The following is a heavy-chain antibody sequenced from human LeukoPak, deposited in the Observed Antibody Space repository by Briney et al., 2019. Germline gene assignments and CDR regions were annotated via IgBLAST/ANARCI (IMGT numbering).Heavy chain of an antibody. CDR2: IYYSGST. D-gene: IGHD6-13*01. CDR1: GGSISSYY. Sequence: SETLSLTCTASGGSISSYYWSWIRQPPGKGLEWIGYIYYSGSTNYNPSLKSRVTISVDTSKNQFSLKLSSVTAADTAVYYCARGGEYPSRYSNTWSTFDYWGQGTLVTVS. J-gene: IGHJ4*02. CDR3: ARGGEYPSRYSNTWSTFDY. V-gene: IGHV4-59*01.